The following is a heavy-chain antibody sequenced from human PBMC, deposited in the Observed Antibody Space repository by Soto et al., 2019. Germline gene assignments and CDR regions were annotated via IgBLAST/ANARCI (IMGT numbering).Heavy chain of an antibody. Sequence: ASVKVSCKASGYRFTGYGLHWVRQAPGQGLQWMGWINPKSGATDYAQKFQGRVTMTREMSTNTAYLELSGLRSDDTADDTAVYYCAKFYFFGKDHFPYGLLVRGQAIFVTGSS. V-gene: IGHV1-2*02. CDR2: INPKSGAT. D-gene: IGHD3-16*01. CDR1: GYRFTGYG. J-gene: IGHJ6*02. CDR3: VYYCAKFYFFGKDHFPYGLLV.